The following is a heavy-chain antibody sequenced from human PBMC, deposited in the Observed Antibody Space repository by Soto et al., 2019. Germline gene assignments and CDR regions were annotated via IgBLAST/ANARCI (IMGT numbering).Heavy chain of an antibody. CDR2: IYHSGST. CDR1: GGPISGDTSP. D-gene: IGHD3-9*01. V-gene: IGHV4-30-2*01. Sequence: SETMSLTCAVTGGPISGDTSPWTWIRQPPGEGLEWIGYIYHSGSTYYNPSLKSRVTISVDRSKNQFSLKLSSVTAADTAVYYCARLNDILPGVYYYGMDVWGQGTTVTVSS. J-gene: IGHJ6*02. CDR3: ARLNDILPGVYYYGMDV.